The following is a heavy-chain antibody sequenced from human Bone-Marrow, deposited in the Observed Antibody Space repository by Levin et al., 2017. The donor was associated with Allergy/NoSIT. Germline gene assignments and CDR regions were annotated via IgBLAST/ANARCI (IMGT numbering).Heavy chain of an antibody. CDR2: IYYSGST. D-gene: IGHD2-2*03. Sequence: SETLSLTCTVSGASISGGGYHWSWIRQHAGKGLEWIGYIYYSGSTYYNPSLKSRVMISVDTSKNQFSLKVSSTTAADTAGYCCARGDGSTFDSWGQGTLVTVSS. CDR3: ARGDGSTFDS. V-gene: IGHV4-31*03. J-gene: IGHJ4*02. CDR1: GASISGGGYH.